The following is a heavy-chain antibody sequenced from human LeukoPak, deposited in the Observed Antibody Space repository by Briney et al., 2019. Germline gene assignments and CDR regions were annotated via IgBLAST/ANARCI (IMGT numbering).Heavy chain of an antibody. D-gene: IGHD1-1*01. CDR1: GYTFTSYG. CDR3: ARELTISNFDY. V-gene: IGHV1-18*01. CDR2: ISAYNGNT. J-gene: IGHJ4*02. Sequence: GASVKDSCKASGYTFTSYGISWVRQAPGQGREWKGWISAYNGNTKYAQKFQGRLTMTTDTSTSTAYMELRSLRSDDTAVYYCARELTISNFDYWGQGTLVTVSS.